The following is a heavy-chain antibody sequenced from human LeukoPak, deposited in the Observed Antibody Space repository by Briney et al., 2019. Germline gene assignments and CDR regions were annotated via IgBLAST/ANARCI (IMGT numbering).Heavy chain of an antibody. CDR2: MNPNSGNT. D-gene: IGHD3-22*01. CDR1: GYTFTSYD. J-gene: IGHJ4*02. V-gene: IGHV1-8*03. Sequence: ASVNVSCKASGYTFTSYDINWVRQAPGQGLEWMGWMNPNSGNTGYAQKFQGRVTITRNTSISTAYMELSSLRADGTAVYYCARPSQVGYDTSGCLDYWGQGTLVTVSS. CDR3: ARPSQVGYDTSGCLDY.